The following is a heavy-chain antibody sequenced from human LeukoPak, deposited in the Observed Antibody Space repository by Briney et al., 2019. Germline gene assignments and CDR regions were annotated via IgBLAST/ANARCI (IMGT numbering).Heavy chain of an antibody. CDR3: AREGIRSCGYPFDY. J-gene: IGHJ4*02. V-gene: IGHV3-23*01. Sequence: GGSLRLSCAASGFTFSSYAMSWVRQAPGKGLEWVSAISGSGGSTYYADSVKGRFTISRDNAKNSLYLQMNSLRAEDTAVYYCAREGIRSCGYPFDYWGQGTLVTVSS. D-gene: IGHD5-18*01. CDR1: GFTFSSYA. CDR2: ISGSGGST.